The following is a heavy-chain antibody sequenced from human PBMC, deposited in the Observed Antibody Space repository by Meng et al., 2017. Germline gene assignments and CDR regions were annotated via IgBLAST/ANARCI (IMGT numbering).Heavy chain of an antibody. CDR1: GDSISSNSVA. CDR3: ARNPLWHVGQNAFDI. D-gene: IGHD1-26*01. Sequence: SQTRSLTGAISGDSISSNSVAWNWNRQSPSRGLEWLGRTYYRSKWYNDYAVSVKSRITINPGTSKNQFSLQLNSVTPEDTAVYYCARNPLWHVGQNAFDIWGQGTMVTVSS. CDR2: TYYRSKWYN. V-gene: IGHV6-1*01. J-gene: IGHJ3*02.